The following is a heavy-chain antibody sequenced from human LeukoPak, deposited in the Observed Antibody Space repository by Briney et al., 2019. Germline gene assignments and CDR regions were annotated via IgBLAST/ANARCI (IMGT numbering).Heavy chain of an antibody. J-gene: IGHJ4*02. CDR3: ARDYRPDGFNDIDY. CDR1: GFTFSNYA. CDR2: IIGNGRTT. Sequence: PGGTLRLSCAASGFTFSNYAINWDRQAPGKGLEGLSIIIGNGRTTYSDSAQGRFTTSRDNSKNTVLLQMDNLRAEDTAVYYCARDYRPDGFNDIDYRGQGTQVTVSS. V-gene: IGHV3-23*01. D-gene: IGHD5-24*01.